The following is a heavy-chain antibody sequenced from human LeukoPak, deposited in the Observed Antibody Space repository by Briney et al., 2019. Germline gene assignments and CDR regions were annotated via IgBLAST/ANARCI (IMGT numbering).Heavy chain of an antibody. Sequence: GESLKISCKGSGYSFTSYWIGWVRQMPGKGLEWMGIIYPGDSDTRYSPSFEGQVTISADKSISTAFLQWSSLKASDTAMYYCARQEDRYYFDYWGQGTLVTVFS. CDR2: IYPGDSDT. CDR1: GYSFTSYW. V-gene: IGHV5-51*01. CDR3: ARQEDRYYFDY. J-gene: IGHJ4*02.